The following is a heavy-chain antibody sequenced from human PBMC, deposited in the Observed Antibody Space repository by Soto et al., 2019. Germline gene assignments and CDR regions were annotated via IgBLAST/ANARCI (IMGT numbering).Heavy chain of an antibody. CDR3: ARSRDGYSFYFYTAMDG. CDR2: ILHNGSAE. CDR1: GGTFTNYD. D-gene: IGHD4-4*01. V-gene: IGHV3-30*03. J-gene: IGHJ6*02. Sequence: PGGSLRLACAASGGTFTNYDRHWVRQAPGKGLEWIAFILHNGSAEYYADPVKRRITNSRDNSKHTIYMRMNSLRVEAKPVHSCARSRDGYSFYFYTAMDGWGQGTTVTV.